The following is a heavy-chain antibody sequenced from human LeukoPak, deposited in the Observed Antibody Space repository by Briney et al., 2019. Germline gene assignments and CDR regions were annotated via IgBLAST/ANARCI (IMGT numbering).Heavy chain of an antibody. CDR3: ARAYWGLGAFDI. CDR2: IYHSGST. J-gene: IGHJ3*02. CDR1: IYSISSGYY. D-gene: IGHD7-27*01. V-gene: IGHV4-38-2*02. Sequence: SDTLSLPCTVCIYSISSGYYWDSIRQPPGKGLEWIGYIYHSGSTYYNPPHKSRVTISVDTSKHQFSLMLSSVTAADTAVYYCARAYWGLGAFDIWGQGTMVTVSS.